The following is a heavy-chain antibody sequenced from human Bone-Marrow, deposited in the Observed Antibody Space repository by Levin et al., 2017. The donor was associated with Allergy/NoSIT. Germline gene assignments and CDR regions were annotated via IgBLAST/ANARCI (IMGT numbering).Heavy chain of an antibody. CDR1: GYTFSSYA. CDR3: TRGRGSYYFDY. V-gene: IGHV1-3*01. J-gene: IGHJ4*02. Sequence: CKASGYTFSSYAMNWVRQAPGQRLEWMGWINAGNGNTKYSQKFQGRVTITRDTSASTAYMELSSLRSEDTAVYYCTRGRGSYYFDYWGQGTLVTVSS. CDR2: INAGNGNT. D-gene: IGHD3-16*01.